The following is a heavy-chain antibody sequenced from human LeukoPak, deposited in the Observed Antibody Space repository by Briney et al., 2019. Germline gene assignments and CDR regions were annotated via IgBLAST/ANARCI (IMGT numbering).Heavy chain of an antibody. D-gene: IGHD5-18*01. V-gene: IGHV3-7*01. CDR2: VKQDGSEK. CDR3: ARTHAGAMDPPYYFDY. Sequence: GGSLRLSCAASGFTFSSYWMSWVRQAPGKGLEWVANVKQDGSEKYYVDSVKGRFTISRDNAKNSLYLQMNSLRAEDTAVYYCARTHAGAMDPPYYFDYWGQGTLVTVSP. CDR1: GFTFSSYW. J-gene: IGHJ4*02.